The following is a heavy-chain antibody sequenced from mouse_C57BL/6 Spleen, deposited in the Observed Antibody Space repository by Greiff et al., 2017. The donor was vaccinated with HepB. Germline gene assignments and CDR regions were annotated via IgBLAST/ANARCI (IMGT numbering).Heavy chain of an antibody. CDR3: TRTLHYYGSSPYAMDY. Sequence: QVQLKQSGAELVRPGASVTLSCKASGYTFTDYEMHWVKQTPVHGLEWIGAIDPETGGTAYNQKFKGKAILTADKSSSTAYMELRSLTSEDSAVYYCTRTLHYYGSSPYAMDYWGQGTSVTVSS. J-gene: IGHJ4*01. V-gene: IGHV1-15*01. CDR1: GYTFTDYE. CDR2: IDPETGGT. D-gene: IGHD1-1*01.